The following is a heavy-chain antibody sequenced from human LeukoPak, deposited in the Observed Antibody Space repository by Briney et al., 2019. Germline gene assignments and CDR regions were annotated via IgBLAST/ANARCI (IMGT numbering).Heavy chain of an antibody. CDR3: ARDEGSGWYDY. V-gene: IGHV4-39*07. CDR1: GGSISSSSYY. J-gene: IGHJ4*02. CDR2: IYYSGST. Sequence: SETLSLTCTVSGGSISSSSYYWGWIRQPPGKGLEWIGSIYYSGSTNYSPSLKSRLTMSVDMFKNQFSLKLNSVTAADTAVYYCARDEGSGWYDYWGQGTLVTVSS. D-gene: IGHD6-19*01.